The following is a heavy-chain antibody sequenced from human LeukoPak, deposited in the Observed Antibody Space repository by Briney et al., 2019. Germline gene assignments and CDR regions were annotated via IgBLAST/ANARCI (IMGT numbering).Heavy chain of an antibody. Sequence: GGSLRLSCAASGFTFSSYWMHWVRQGPGKELVHVSRISSDGSTTSHADSVKGRFTISRDNAKNTLYLQMNSLRAEDTAVYYCARERRRSSSPNYYYYYGMDVWGQGTTVTVSS. J-gene: IGHJ6*02. V-gene: IGHV3-74*01. CDR1: GFTFSSYW. D-gene: IGHD6-13*01. CDR2: ISSDGSTT. CDR3: ARERRRSSSPNYYYYYGMDV.